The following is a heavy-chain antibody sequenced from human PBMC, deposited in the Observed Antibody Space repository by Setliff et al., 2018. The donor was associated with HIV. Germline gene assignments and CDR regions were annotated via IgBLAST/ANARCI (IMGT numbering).Heavy chain of an antibody. CDR3: VRAFDQDFHN. CDR1: GYTLATHG. V-gene: IGHV1-2*04. D-gene: IGHD3-9*01. Sequence: ASVKVSCKASGYTLATHGISWVRQAPGQGLEWMGWINSASGGTNYAQNFQGWVTVTRDTSGNTLFLELGPLRSDDSATYYCVRAFDQDFHNWGQGTVVTVSS. J-gene: IGHJ1*01. CDR2: INSASGGT.